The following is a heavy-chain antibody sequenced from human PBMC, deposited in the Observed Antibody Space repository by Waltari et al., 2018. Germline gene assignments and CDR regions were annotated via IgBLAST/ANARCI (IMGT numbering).Heavy chain of an antibody. J-gene: IGHJ3*02. D-gene: IGHD6-6*01. V-gene: IGHV4-39*01. Sequence: QLQLQESGPGLVKPSETLSLTCTVSGGSISSSSYYWGWIRQPPGRGLEWIGSIYYSGSTYYNPSLKSRGTISVDTSKNQFSLKLSSVTAADTAVYYCARLAARVAFDIWGQGTMVTVSS. CDR2: IYYSGST. CDR1: GGSISSSSYY. CDR3: ARLAARVAFDI.